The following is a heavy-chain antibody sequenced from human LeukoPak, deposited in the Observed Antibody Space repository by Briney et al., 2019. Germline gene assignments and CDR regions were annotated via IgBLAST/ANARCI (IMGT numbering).Heavy chain of an antibody. CDR1: GFTFSSYS. J-gene: IGHJ5*02. D-gene: IGHD2-15*01. CDR2: ITSSSSI. CDR3: AKDPRTYVVVAATRMYWFDP. V-gene: IGHV3-21*04. Sequence: GGSLRLSCAASGFTFSSYSMNWVRQAPGKGLEWVSSITSSSSIYYADSVKGRFPISRDNAKNSLYLQMNSLRAEDTAVYYCAKDPRTYVVVAATRMYWFDPWGQGTLVTVSS.